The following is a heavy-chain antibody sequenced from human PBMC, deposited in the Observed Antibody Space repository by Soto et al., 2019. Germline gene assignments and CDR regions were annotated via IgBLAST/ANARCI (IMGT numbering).Heavy chain of an antibody. V-gene: IGHV3-30*18. CDR1: GFSFSTYG. CDR2: ISNDGSNK. J-gene: IGHJ4*02. D-gene: IGHD1-26*01. CDR3: AKGVGNYWAFDY. Sequence: QVHLVESGGGVVQPGRSLRLSCAASGFSFSTYGMHWVRQAPGKGLEWVAFISNDGSNKYYADSVKGRFTISRDNSKNTRYLELNSLRAEDTAVYYCAKGVGNYWAFDYWGRGTLVTVSS.